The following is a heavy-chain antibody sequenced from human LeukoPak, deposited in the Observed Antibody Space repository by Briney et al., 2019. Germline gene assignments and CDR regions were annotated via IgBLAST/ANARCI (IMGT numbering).Heavy chain of an antibody. D-gene: IGHD3-9*01. CDR2: ISGDGGST. Sequence: PGGSLRLSCAASGFTFSSYAMSWVRQAPGKGLQWVSLISGDGGSTYYADSVKGRFTISRDNSKNSQYLQMNSLRTEDTALYYCAKAANDVLRYFDWLVESYYGMDVWGQGTTVTVSS. J-gene: IGHJ6*02. CDR3: AKAANDVLRYFDWLVESYYGMDV. CDR1: GFTFSSYA. V-gene: IGHV3-43*02.